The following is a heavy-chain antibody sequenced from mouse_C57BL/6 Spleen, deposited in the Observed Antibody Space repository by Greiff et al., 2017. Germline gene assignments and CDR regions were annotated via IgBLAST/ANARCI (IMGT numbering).Heavy chain of an antibody. CDR3: VKELAGYYAMDY. J-gene: IGHJ4*01. V-gene: IGHV10-3*01. CDR1: GFTFNTYA. D-gene: IGHD6-1*01. Sequence: EVKLVESGGGLVQPKGSLKLSCAASGFTFNTYAMHWVRQAPGKGLEWVGRIRSKSSNYATYYADSVKDTFTISRADSQSLLYLQMYNLKTEDAAMYYCVKELAGYYAMDYWGQGTTVTVSS. CDR2: IRSKSSNYAT.